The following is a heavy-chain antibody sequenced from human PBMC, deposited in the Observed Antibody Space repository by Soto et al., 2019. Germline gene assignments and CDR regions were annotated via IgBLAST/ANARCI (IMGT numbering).Heavy chain of an antibody. CDR2: IIPIFGTA. J-gene: IGHJ5*02. V-gene: IGHV1-69*06. CDR3: AGLRSNRGGNWFDP. CDR1: GGTFSSYA. D-gene: IGHD2-2*01. Sequence: QVQLVQSGAEVKKPGSSVKVSCKASGGTFSSYAISWVRQAPGQGLEWMGGIIPIFGTANYAQKFQGRVTITADKSTSTAYMELSNLRSEDTAVYYCAGLRSNRGGNWFDPWGQGTLVTVSS.